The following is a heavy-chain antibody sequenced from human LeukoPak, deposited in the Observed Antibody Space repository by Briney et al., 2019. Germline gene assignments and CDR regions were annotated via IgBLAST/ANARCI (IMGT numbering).Heavy chain of an antibody. V-gene: IGHV3-53*01. CDR2: IYTGGRT. Sequence: GGSLRLSCAASGFTVSSIYMNWVRQAPGKGLEWVSVIYTGGRTNYADSVKGRFSISRDISKNTVHLQMNSLRAEDTGIYYCARDGATVLSPGVNFFDYWGQGAPVTVSS. D-gene: IGHD3-10*02. J-gene: IGHJ4*02. CDR3: ARDGATVLSPGVNFFDY. CDR1: GFTVSSIY.